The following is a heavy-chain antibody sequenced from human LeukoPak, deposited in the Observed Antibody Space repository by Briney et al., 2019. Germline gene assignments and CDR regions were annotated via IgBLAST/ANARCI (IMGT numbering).Heavy chain of an antibody. CDR3: ATRELVQDYYYMDV. CDR1: GGTFSSYA. Sequence: SVKVSCKASGGTFSSYAISWVRQAPGQGLEWVGRIIPIFGTANYAQKFQGRVTITTDESTSTAYMELSSLRSEDTAVYNCATRELVQDYYYMDVWGKGTTVTVSS. CDR2: IIPIFGTA. D-gene: IGHD6-13*01. V-gene: IGHV1-69*05. J-gene: IGHJ6*03.